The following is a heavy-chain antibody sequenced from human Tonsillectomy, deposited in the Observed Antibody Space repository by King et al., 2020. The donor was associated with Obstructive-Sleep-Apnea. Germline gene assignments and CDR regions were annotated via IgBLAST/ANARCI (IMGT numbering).Heavy chain of an antibody. Sequence: VQLQESGPGLVKPSQTLSLTCTVSGGSISSGDYYWSWIRQPPGKGLEWIGYIYYSGSTYYNPSLKSRVTISVDTSKNQFSLKLSSVTAADTAVYYCASDNSPPYGSGRTFDYWGQGTLVTVSS. CDR3: ASDNSPPYGSGRTFDY. CDR2: IYYSGST. V-gene: IGHV4-30-4*01. CDR1: GGSISSGDYY. D-gene: IGHD3-10*01. J-gene: IGHJ4*02.